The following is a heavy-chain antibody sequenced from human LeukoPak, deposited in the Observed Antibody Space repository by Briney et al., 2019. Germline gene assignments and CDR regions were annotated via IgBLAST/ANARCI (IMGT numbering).Heavy chain of an antibody. V-gene: IGHV4-59*01. Sequence: SETLSLTCSVSGGSINSYYWSWMRQPPGKGLEWIGYIYYSGSTNYNPSLKSRVTISVDTSKNQFSLKLSSVTAADTAVYYCARGSHFSSAYYYDSSGLLFDYWGQGTLVTVSS. CDR3: ARGSHFSSAYYYDSSGLLFDY. D-gene: IGHD3-22*01. CDR1: GGSINSYY. CDR2: IYYSGST. J-gene: IGHJ4*02.